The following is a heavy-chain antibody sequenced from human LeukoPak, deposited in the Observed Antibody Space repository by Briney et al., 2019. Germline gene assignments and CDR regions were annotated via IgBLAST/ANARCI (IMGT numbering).Heavy chain of an antibody. CDR1: GYTFTDCY. CDR2: INPKNGDT. J-gene: IGHJ4*02. V-gene: IGHV1-2*02. CDR3: ARDRTVAAAVYFEW. D-gene: IGHD6-13*01. Sequence: GASVKVSCKASGYTFTDCYVHWVRQAPGQGLEWVGWINPKNGDTNYGQNFQGRVTMTRDTSISTAYVEMSWLRSGDTAVYFCARDRTVAAAVYFEWWGQGTLVTVSP.